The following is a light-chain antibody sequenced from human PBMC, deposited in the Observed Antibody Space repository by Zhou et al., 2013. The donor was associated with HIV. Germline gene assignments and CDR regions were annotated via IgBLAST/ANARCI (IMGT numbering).Light chain of an antibody. V-gene: IGKV1-NL1*01. Sequence: DIQMTQSPASLSASVGDRVTITCRASQDIRNSLAWFQQKPGKAPKLLLYSAFVLESGVPSRFSGSGSGTDYTLAISSLQPEDFATYFCQQYFTTPYTFGPGDRSWTSN. CDR3: QQYFTTPYT. CDR1: QDIRNS. J-gene: IGKJ2*01. CDR2: SAF.